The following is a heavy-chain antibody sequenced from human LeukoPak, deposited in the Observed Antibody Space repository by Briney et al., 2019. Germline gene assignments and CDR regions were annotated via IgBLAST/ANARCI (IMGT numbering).Heavy chain of an antibody. J-gene: IGHJ4*02. CDR1: GGSISSYY. D-gene: IGHD3-3*01. Sequence: SETLSLTCTVSGGSISSYYWSWIRQPAGKGLEWIGRIYTSGSTNYNPSLKSRVTMSVDTSKNQFSLKLSSVTAADTAVYYCARHGRGSITIFSGFDYWGQGTLVTVSS. V-gene: IGHV4-4*07. CDR3: ARHGRGSITIFSGFDY. CDR2: IYTSGST.